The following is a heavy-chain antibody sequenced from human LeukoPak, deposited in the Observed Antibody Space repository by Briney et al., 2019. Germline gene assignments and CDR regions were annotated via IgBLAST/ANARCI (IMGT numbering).Heavy chain of an antibody. J-gene: IGHJ5*02. D-gene: IGHD6-13*01. Sequence: PSETLSLTRTVSGGSISSFYWSWIRQPPGKGLEWIGYIYYSGSTNYNPSLKSRVTISVDTSKNQFSLKLSSVTAADTAVYYCARHVEQLAWFDPWGQGTLVTVSS. CDR1: GGSISSFY. V-gene: IGHV4-59*08. CDR3: ARHVEQLAWFDP. CDR2: IYYSGST.